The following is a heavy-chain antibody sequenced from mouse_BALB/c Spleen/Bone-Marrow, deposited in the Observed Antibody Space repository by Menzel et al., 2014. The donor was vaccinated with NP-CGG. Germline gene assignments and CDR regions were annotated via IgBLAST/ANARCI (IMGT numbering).Heavy chain of an antibody. V-gene: IGHV7-3*02. CDR3: ARDKGRVFFDY. CDR2: IRNKANGYTT. Sequence: EVHLVESGGGLVQPGGSLRLSCATSGFTFTDYYMNWVRQPPGKALEWLGFIRNKANGYTTEYSASVKSRFTISRDNSQNILYLQMNTLRADGSATYYCARDKGRVFFDYWGQGTTLTVSS. J-gene: IGHJ2*01. CDR1: GFTFTDYY.